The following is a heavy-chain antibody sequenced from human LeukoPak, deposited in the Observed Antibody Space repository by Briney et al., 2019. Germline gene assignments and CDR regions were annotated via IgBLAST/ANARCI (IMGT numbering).Heavy chain of an antibody. V-gene: IGHV3-30*03. CDR3: ARDPQWLVRPLYYFDY. Sequence: GGSLRLSCAASGFTFSSYWMHWVRQAPGKGLEWVAVISYGGSNKYYADSVKGRFTISRDNSKNTLYLQMNSLRAEDTAVYYCARDPQWLVRPLYYFDYWGQGTLVTVSS. CDR1: GFTFSSYW. CDR2: ISYGGSNK. D-gene: IGHD6-19*01. J-gene: IGHJ4*02.